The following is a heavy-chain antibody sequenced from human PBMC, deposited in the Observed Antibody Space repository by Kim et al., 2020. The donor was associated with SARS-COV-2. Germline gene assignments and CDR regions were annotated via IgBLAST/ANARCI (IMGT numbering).Heavy chain of an antibody. V-gene: IGHV3-33*01. CDR3: ARDTRDYYGMDV. J-gene: IGHJ6*02. Sequence: YYESSVKSRFTSSRDNSKNTLYLQMNGTRAEDTAVYYCARDTRDYYGMDVWGQGTTVTVSS.